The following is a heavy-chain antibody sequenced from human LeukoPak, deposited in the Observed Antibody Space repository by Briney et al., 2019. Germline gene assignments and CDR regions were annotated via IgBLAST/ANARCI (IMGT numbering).Heavy chain of an antibody. Sequence: GGSLRLSCAASGFTFSGSALHWVRQASGKGLEWVGRIRSTANGYATAYAASVKGRFTISRDDSKNTAYLQMNSLKTEDTAVYYCTRLSSGGEGDYWGQGTLVTVSS. CDR1: GFTFSGSA. D-gene: IGHD3-22*01. CDR2: IRSTANGYAT. V-gene: IGHV3-73*01. CDR3: TRLSSGGEGDY. J-gene: IGHJ4*02.